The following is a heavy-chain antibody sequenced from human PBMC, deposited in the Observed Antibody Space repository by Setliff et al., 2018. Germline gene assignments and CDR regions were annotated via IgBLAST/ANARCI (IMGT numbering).Heavy chain of an antibody. V-gene: IGHV3-43*01. CDR1: GFTFDDHT. CDR3: ARAIGDYVMDS. J-gene: IGHJ4*02. CDR2: ISWDGVSA. D-gene: IGHD4-17*01. Sequence: PGGSLRLSCEASGFTFDDHTMHWVRQAPGRGLEWISIISWDGVSAEYAASVRGRFAIARDNSKNILYLQMNSLRRDDTALYFCARAIGDYVMDSWGQGTQVTV.